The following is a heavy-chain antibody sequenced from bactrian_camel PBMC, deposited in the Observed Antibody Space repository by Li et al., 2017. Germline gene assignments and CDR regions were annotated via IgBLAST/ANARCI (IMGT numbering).Heavy chain of an antibody. D-gene: IGHD1*01. V-gene: IGHV3S25*01. CDR1: GFTFTNYW. CDR2: SSSHALSL. CDR3: VKPNPDARGGFDH. Sequence: QLVESGGGLVQPGGFLRLSCAASGFTFTNYWMHWVRQGPGKGLEWVSSSSSHALSLVYADSVKGRFTISRDNAKNTVYLLMNSLKPEDTAVYYCVKPNPDARGGFDHWGQGTQVTVS. J-gene: IGHJ4*01.